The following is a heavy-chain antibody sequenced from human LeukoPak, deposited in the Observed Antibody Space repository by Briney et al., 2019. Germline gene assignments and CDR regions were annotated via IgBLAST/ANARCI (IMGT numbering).Heavy chain of an antibody. D-gene: IGHD1-26*01. V-gene: IGHV1-18*01. CDR2: INPYYGNT. CDR1: GYTFTNYG. CDR3: ARDRVDTGSYLFFDY. Sequence: ASVKVSCKASGYTFTNYGFSWVRQAPAQGLEWMGCINPYYGNTDYAQGFQGRVTMTADTSTTTTYMELRSLRSDDTAVYYCARDRVDTGSYLFFDYWAREPRSPSPQ. J-gene: IGHJ4*02.